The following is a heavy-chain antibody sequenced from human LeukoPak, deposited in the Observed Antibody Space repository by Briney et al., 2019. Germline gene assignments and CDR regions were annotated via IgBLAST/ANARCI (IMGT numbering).Heavy chain of an antibody. J-gene: IGHJ1*01. CDR1: GYSISSGYY. V-gene: IGHV4-38-2*02. D-gene: IGHD3-9*01. Sequence: SETLSLTCTVSGYSISSGYYWGWIRQPPGKGLEWIGSIYHSGSTYYNPSLKSRVTISVDTSKNQFSLQLNSVTPEDTAVYYCARGRYFDWLPMGGYFQHWGQGTLVTVSS. CDR2: IYHSGST. CDR3: ARGRYFDWLPMGGYFQH.